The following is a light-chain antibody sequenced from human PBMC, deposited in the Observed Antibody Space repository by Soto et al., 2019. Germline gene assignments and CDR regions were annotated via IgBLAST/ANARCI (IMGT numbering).Light chain of an antibody. CDR2: AAS. CDR3: QXXXXYPWT. J-gene: IGKJ1*01. CDR1: QGISSY. Sequence: AIRMTQSPSSFSASTGDRXTXXXRASQGISSYLAWYQQKPGKAPKLLIYAASTLQSGVPSRFSGSGSGTDFTLTISCLQSXXXXXXXXQXXXXYPWTFGQGTKVEIK. V-gene: IGKV1-8*01.